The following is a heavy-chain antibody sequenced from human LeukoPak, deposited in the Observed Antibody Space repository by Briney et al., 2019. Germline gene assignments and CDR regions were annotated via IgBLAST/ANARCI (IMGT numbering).Heavy chain of an antibody. CDR1: GYSFTSFW. CDR2: IYPSDSHP. Sequence: GESLKISCKGSGYSFTSFWIGWVRPMPGKGLEWMGIIYPSDSHPRYSPSFQGQVTISADKSISTAYLQWSSLKASDTAIYYCVRGYYYFDYWGQGSLVTVSS. V-gene: IGHV5-51*01. D-gene: IGHD3-22*01. CDR3: VRGYYYFDY. J-gene: IGHJ4*02.